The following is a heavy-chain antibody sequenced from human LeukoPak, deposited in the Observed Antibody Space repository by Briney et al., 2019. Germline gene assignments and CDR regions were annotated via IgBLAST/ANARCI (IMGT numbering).Heavy chain of an antibody. CDR2: ISSSGSTI. V-gene: IGHV3-11*01. CDR1: GFTFSDYY. CDR3: ARVLRYCSGGNCYSGGLGYMDV. D-gene: IGHD2-15*01. Sequence: GGSLRLSCAASGFTFSDYYMSWIRQAPGKGLEWVSYISSSGSTIYYADSVKGRFTISRDNAKNSLFLQMNSLRAEDTAVYYCARVLRYCSGGNCYSGGLGYMDVWGKGTTVTISS. J-gene: IGHJ6*03.